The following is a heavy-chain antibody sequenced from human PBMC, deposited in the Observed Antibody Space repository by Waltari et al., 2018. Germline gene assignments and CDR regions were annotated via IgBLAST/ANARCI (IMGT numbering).Heavy chain of an antibody. CDR3: AKAGGIYNYPLDP. V-gene: IGHV3-30*18. J-gene: IGHJ5*02. D-gene: IGHD1-26*01. CDR2: ISSDGSGK. Sequence: QVEESGVGVVQPGGSLRLSCVASGSPFNTYGMHWVRQAPGKGLEWLAVISSDGSGKYYADSVKGRFTMSRDNSKNMVYLQMNSLRPEDTSVYYCAKAGGIYNYPLDPWGQGTLVTVSS. CDR1: GSPFNTYG.